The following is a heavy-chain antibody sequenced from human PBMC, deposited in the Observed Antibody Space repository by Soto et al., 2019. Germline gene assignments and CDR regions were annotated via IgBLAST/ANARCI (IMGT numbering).Heavy chain of an antibody. J-gene: IGHJ4*02. CDR3: AKDRVSRRYSSGHDLGDY. Sequence: GGSLRVSWAASGFTFRTYAMNWVRQALGKGLEWVSAISGSGGRTYYADSVKGRFTISRDNSKNTLYMEMNSLRAEDAAIYYCAKDRVSRRYSSGHDLGDYWGQRTPVTVSS. CDR1: GFTFRTYA. CDR2: ISGSGGRT. D-gene: IGHD5-12*01. V-gene: IGHV3-23*01.